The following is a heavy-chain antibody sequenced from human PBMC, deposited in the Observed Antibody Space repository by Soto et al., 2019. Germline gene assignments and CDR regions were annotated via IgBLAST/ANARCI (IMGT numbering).Heavy chain of an antibody. Sequence: RGSLRLSCSASGFTFSSYAMHWVRQAPGKGLEYVSAISSNGGNTYYADSVKGRFIISRDNSKNTLYLQMSSLRAEDTAVYYCNSGYSPGSDVWGQGTTVTVSS. CDR3: NSGYSPGSDV. D-gene: IGHD5-18*01. V-gene: IGHV3-64D*06. CDR2: ISSNGGNT. J-gene: IGHJ6*02. CDR1: GFTFSSYA.